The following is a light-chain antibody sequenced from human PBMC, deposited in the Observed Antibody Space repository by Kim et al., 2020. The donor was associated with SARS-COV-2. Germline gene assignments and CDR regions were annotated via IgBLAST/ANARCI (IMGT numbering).Light chain of an antibody. Sequence: GQAMTISCTGTRSNVGGYNYVAWYQQHPGKAPNLIIYDVHKRPSGVSDRFSGSKSGNAASLTISVLQAEDEADYYCSSFASSTSYVFGTGTKVTVL. CDR3: SSFASSTSYV. V-gene: IGLV2-14*03. CDR2: DVH. J-gene: IGLJ1*01. CDR1: RSNVGGYNY.